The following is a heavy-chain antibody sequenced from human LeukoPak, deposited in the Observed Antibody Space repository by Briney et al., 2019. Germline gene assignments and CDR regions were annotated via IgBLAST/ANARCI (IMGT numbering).Heavy chain of an antibody. J-gene: IGHJ4*01. V-gene: IGHV1-3*01. CDR2: ISAGNGNT. D-gene: IGHD1-26*01. CDR1: GYTFTSYA. Sequence: ASVKVSCKASGYTFTSYAINWVSQAPGQRLEWMGWISAGNGNTKYSQNFQGRVTFISNTSATTAFMELSSLRSEDAAVYDCARDSGSGSNDYWGHGTLVTVSS. CDR3: ARDSGSGSNDY.